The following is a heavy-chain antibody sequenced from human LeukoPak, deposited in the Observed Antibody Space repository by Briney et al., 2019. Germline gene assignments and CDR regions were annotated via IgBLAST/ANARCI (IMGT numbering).Heavy chain of an antibody. D-gene: IGHD2/OR15-2a*01. V-gene: IGHV3-21*01. J-gene: IGHJ6*03. CDR3: AKDGSMPWGYYVDV. Sequence: GGSLRLSCAASGFTFSSYWMHWVRQAPGKGLEWVSFISTSSSYIYYADSVKGRFTISRDNAKNSLYLEMNSLRAEDTAVYYCAKDGSMPWGYYVDVWGKGTTVTISS. CDR1: GFTFSSYW. CDR2: ISTSSSYI.